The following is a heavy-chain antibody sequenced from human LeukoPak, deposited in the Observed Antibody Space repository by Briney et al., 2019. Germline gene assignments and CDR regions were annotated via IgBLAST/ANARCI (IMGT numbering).Heavy chain of an antibody. J-gene: IGHJ4*02. V-gene: IGHV6-1*01. D-gene: IGHD4-17*01. CDR3: ARVLDDYGDYYFDY. CDR1: GDSHSSKNRP. CDR2: IYYRYKMYH. Sequence: SQTLSLTRAITGDSHSSKNRPWSCTTHSPSRALEWLGRIYYRYKMYHDYAESAKSRITFTPDISKNQFSLQLNSVTPYDTAVYYCARVLDDYGDYYFDYWGQGTLVTVSS.